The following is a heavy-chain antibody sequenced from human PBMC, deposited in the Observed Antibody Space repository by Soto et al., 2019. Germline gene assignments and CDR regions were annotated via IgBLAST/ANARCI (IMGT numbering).Heavy chain of an antibody. CDR3: ARDVYGGKGSEYFQH. CDR2: IIPIFGTA. CDR1: GGTFSSYA. D-gene: IGHD4-17*01. Sequence: ASVKVSCKASGGTFSSYAISWVRQAPGQGLEWMGGIIPIFGTANYAQKFQGRVTITADESTSTAYMELSSLRSEDTAVYYCARDVYGGKGSEYFQHWGQGTLVTVSS. J-gene: IGHJ1*01. V-gene: IGHV1-69*13.